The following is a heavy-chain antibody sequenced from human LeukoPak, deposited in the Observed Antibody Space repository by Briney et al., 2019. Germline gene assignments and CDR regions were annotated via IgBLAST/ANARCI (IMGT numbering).Heavy chain of an antibody. J-gene: IGHJ4*02. CDR2: INHSGST. D-gene: IGHD3-10*02. CDR3: ARDDLFGELFRRPDY. CDR1: GGSFSGYY. V-gene: IGHV4-34*01. Sequence: SETLSLTCAVYGGSFSGYYWSWIRQPPGKGLEWIGEINHSGSTNYNPSLKSRVTISVDTSRNQFSLKLSSVTAADTAVYYCARDDLFGELFRRPDYWGQGTLVTVSS.